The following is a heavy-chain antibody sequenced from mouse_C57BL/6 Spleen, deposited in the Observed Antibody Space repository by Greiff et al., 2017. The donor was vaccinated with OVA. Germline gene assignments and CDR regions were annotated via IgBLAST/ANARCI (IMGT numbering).Heavy chain of an antibody. Sequence: AAAVKISCKASGYAFSSYWMNWVKQRPGKGLEWIGQIYPGDGDTNYNGKFKGKATLTADKSSSTAYMQLSSLTSEDSAVYFCARSGYSNYVAYWGQGTLVTVSA. CDR2: IYPGDGDT. J-gene: IGHJ3*01. CDR1: GYAFSSYW. D-gene: IGHD2-5*01. CDR3: ARSGYSNYVAY. V-gene: IGHV1-80*01.